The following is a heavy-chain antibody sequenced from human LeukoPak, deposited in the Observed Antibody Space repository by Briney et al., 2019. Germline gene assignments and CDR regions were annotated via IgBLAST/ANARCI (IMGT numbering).Heavy chain of an antibody. Sequence: SETLSLTCTVSGGSISSYYWSWIRQPAGKGLEWIGRIYTSGNTNYNPSLKSRVTMSVDTSKNQFSLKLSSVTAADTAVYYCARNIVVVPAAMGGGWFDPWGQGTLVTVSS. CDR1: GGSISSYY. CDR3: ARNIVVVPAAMGGGWFDP. V-gene: IGHV4-4*07. J-gene: IGHJ5*02. CDR2: IYTSGNT. D-gene: IGHD2-2*01.